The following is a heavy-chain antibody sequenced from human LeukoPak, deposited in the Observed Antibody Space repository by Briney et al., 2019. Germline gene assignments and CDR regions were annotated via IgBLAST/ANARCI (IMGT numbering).Heavy chain of an antibody. V-gene: IGHV3-23*01. Sequence: GGSLRLSCAASGFTFSSYGMSWVRQAPGKGLEWVSAVSSSGGTTYYADSVKGRFTISRDNSKNTLSLQMNSLRAEDTAIYYCAKNGDRGAYCSGGSCYPYYYYYVDVWGKGTTVTISS. CDR2: VSSSGGTT. J-gene: IGHJ6*03. D-gene: IGHD2-15*01. CDR1: GFTFSSYG. CDR3: AKNGDRGAYCSGGSCYPYYYYYVDV.